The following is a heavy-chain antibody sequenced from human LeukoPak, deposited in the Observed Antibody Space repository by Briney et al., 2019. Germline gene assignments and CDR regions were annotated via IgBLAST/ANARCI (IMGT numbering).Heavy chain of an antibody. J-gene: IGHJ5*02. CDR2: ISAYNGNT. CDR1: GYTFTSYG. Sequence: ASVKVSCKASGYTFTSYGISWVRQAPGQGLEWMGWISAYNGNTNYAQKFQGRVTMTTDTSTSTAYMELRSLRSDETAVYYCARDHSIITPYSGSYPPPHWFDPWGQGTLVTVSS. V-gene: IGHV1-18*01. CDR3: ARDHSIITPYSGSYPPPHWFDP. D-gene: IGHD1-26*01.